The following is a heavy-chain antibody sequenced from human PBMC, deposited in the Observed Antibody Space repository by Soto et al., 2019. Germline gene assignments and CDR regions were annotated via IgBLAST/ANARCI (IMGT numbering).Heavy chain of an antibody. D-gene: IGHD1-26*01. J-gene: IGHJ3*01. V-gene: IGHV5-51*01. CDR3: ASDLSGNAFDV. Sequence: RGESLKISCKGSGYKFSAYWIAWVRQMPGKGLEWMGTIYPGDSDTRYSPSFRGQVTISADKSIGTTYLQWSSLKASDTAMYYCASDLSGNAFDVWGQGTMVTVSS. CDR2: IYPGDSDT. CDR1: GYKFSAYW.